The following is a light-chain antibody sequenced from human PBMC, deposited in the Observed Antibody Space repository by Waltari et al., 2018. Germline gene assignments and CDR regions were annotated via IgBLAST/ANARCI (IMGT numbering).Light chain of an antibody. V-gene: IGLV7-46*01. J-gene: IGLJ3*02. CDR1: PGPVTSGHY. Sequence: QAVVTQEPSLTVSPGGTVTLTCGSSPGPVTSGHYPYWFQQKPGQAPRTSISDTSNKNSLTPARFSGSLLGGKAALTLSGAQPEDEADYYCFVSYDGAEGVFGGGTKLTVL. CDR2: DTS. CDR3: FVSYDGAEGV.